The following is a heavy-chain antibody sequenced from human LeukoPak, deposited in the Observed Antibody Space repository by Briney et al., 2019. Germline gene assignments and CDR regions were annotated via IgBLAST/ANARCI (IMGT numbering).Heavy chain of an antibody. CDR1: GGSFSGYY. J-gene: IGHJ6*02. Sequence: SETLSLTCAVYGGSFSGYYWSWIRQPPGKGLEWIGEINHSGSTNYNPSLKSRVPISVDTSKNQFSLKLSSVTAADTAVYYCARDQLVLWYYYYGMDVWGQGTTVSVPS. CDR3: ARDQLVLWYYYYGMDV. CDR2: INHSGST. V-gene: IGHV4-34*01. D-gene: IGHD6-13*01.